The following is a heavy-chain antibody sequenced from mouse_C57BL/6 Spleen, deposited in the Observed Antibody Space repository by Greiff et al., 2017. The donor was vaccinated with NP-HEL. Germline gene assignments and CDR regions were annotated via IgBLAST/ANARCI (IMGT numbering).Heavy chain of an antibody. D-gene: IGHD2-13*01. Sequence: VQLQQPGAELVRPGSSVKLSCKASGYTFTSYWMHWVKQRPIQGLEWIGNIDPSDSETPYNQKFKDKATLTVDKSSSTAYMQLSSLTAEDSAVYYGALDDSSYWYFDVWGTGTTVTVSS. V-gene: IGHV1-52*01. CDR3: ALDDSSYWYFDV. J-gene: IGHJ1*03. CDR2: IDPSDSET. CDR1: GYTFTSYW.